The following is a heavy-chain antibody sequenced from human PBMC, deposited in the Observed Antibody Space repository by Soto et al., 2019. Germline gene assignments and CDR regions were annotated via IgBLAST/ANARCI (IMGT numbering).Heavy chain of an antibody. J-gene: IGHJ5*02. D-gene: IGHD3-22*01. Sequence: QVKLVQSGAEVKKPGSLVKISCKASGGTLSSYAISWVRQAPGQGLEWMGGIVPMFGAANYAQKFQGRVTIIADDSTSTAYMELSSLTSEDTAVYYCAREQHDPYDSSGYYFNWFGPWGQGTLVTVSS. CDR2: IVPMFGAA. CDR1: GGTLSSYA. V-gene: IGHV1-69*01. CDR3: AREQHDPYDSSGYYFNWFGP.